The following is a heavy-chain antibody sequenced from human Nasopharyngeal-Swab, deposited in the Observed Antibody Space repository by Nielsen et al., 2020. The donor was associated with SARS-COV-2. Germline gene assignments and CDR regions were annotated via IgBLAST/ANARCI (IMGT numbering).Heavy chain of an antibody. V-gene: IGHV1-24*01. CDR3: ATSPGYCSSTSCRGWLDP. Sequence: ASVKVSCKVSGYTLTELSMHWVRHAPGKGLEWMGGFDPEDGETIYAQKFQGRVTMTEDTSTDTAYMELSSLRSEDTAVYYCATSPGYCSSTSCRGWLDPWGQGTLVTVSS. J-gene: IGHJ5*02. CDR1: GYTLTELS. D-gene: IGHD2-2*01. CDR2: FDPEDGET.